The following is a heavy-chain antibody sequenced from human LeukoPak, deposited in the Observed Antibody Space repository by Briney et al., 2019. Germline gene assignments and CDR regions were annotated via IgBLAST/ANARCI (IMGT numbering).Heavy chain of an antibody. CDR1: GYTFTSYA. Sequence: GSLRLSCAASGYTFTSYAMNWVRQAPGQGLEWMGWINTNTGNPTYAQGFTGRFVFSLDTSVSTAYLQISSLKAEDTAVYYCARVDSSGYSLTLDYWGQGTLVTVSS. CDR3: ARVDSSGYSLTLDY. D-gene: IGHD3-22*01. J-gene: IGHJ4*02. V-gene: IGHV7-4-1*02. CDR2: INTNTGNP.